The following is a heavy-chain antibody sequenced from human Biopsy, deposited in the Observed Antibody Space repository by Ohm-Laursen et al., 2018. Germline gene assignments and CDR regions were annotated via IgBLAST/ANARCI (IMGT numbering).Heavy chain of an antibody. J-gene: IGHJ4*02. D-gene: IGHD3-22*01. CDR3: ARDAEEFDSSGPRFDY. Sequence: RSLRLSCTAFGFTFSRHGMHWVHQAPGKGLEWVAVIWSDGNNKYYADSVKGRFTISRDTSRNTLYMQMNSLRVEDTALYYCARDAEEFDSSGPRFDYWGQGTLVTVSS. CDR2: IWSDGNNK. V-gene: IGHV3-33*01. CDR1: GFTFSRHG.